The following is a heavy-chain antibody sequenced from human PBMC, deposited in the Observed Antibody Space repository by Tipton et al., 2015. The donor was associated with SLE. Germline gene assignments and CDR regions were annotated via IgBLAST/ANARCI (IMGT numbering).Heavy chain of an antibody. J-gene: IGHJ4*02. V-gene: IGHV3-23*01. D-gene: IGHD4-17*01. Sequence: GSLRLSCAASGFTFSSYAMSWVRQAPGKGLEWVSAISGSGGSTYYADSVKGRFTISRDNSKNSLYLQMNYLRAEDTAVYYCAREYSVTTNFDYWGPGTLVSVSS. CDR1: GFTFSSYA. CDR2: ISGSGGST. CDR3: AREYSVTTNFDY.